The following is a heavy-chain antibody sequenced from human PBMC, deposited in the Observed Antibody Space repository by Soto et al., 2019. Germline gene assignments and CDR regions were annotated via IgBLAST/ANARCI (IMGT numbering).Heavy chain of an antibody. D-gene: IGHD1-26*01. J-gene: IGHJ6*02. V-gene: IGHV4-31*03. CDR1: GGSFSSDSFI. Sequence: QVQLQESGPGLVKPSQTLSLTCSVPGGSFSSDSFIWSWVRQFPGKGLEWIGYINYSGTTYYNPSLRSRITMSVDTSKNQFSLNLSSVTAADTAVYYCARDHKWDGMDVWGQGTTVTVSS. CDR3: ARDHKWDGMDV. CDR2: INYSGTT.